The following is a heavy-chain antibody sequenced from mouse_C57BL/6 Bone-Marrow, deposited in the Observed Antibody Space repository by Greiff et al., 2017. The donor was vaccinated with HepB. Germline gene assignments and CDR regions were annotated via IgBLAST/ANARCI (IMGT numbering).Heavy chain of an antibody. Sequence: EVKLQESGPGLVKPSQSLSLTCSVTGYSITSGYYWNWIRQFPGNKLEWMGYISYDGSNNYNPSLKNRIPITRDTSKNQFFLKLNSVTTEDTATYYCARTVYYAMDYWGQGTSVTVSS. J-gene: IGHJ4*01. CDR2: ISYDGSN. CDR1: GYSITSGYY. V-gene: IGHV3-6*01. CDR3: ARTVYYAMDY.